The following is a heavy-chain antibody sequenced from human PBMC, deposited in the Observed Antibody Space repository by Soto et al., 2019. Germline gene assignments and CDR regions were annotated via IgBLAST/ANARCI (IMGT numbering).Heavy chain of an antibody. J-gene: IGHJ4*02. V-gene: IGHV4-39*01. Sequence: QLQLQESGPGLVKPSETLSLTCTVSGGSISSSSYYWGWIRQPPGKGLEWIGSIYYSGSTYYNPSLKSRVTISVDTSKNQFSLKLSSVTAADTAVYYCASSDYGDDVILGWYWGQGTLVTVSS. D-gene: IGHD4-17*01. CDR2: IYYSGST. CDR3: ASSDYGDDVILGWY. CDR1: GGSISSSSYY.